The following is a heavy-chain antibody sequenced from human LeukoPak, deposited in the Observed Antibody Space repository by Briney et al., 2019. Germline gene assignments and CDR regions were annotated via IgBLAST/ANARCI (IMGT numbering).Heavy chain of an antibody. CDR2: ISYDGGIE. D-gene: IGHD4-11*01. J-gene: IGHJ4*02. Sequence: PGGSLRLSCVVSGFPFGDYHMTWIRQAPGKGLEWVALISYDGGIEHYADSVRGRFTISRDNSKNTVYLHMSSLRPEDTAIYYCARDTEPRFDHWGQGALVTVSS. CDR1: GFPFGDYH. V-gene: IGHV3-30*03. CDR3: ARDTEPRFDH.